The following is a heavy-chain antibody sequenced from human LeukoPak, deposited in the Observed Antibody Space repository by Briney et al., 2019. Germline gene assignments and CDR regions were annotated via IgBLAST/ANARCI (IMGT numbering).Heavy chain of an antibody. Sequence: SETLSLTCAVYGGSFSEYYWSWIYQPPGKGLEWIGEINHSGSTNYNPSLKSRVTISVDTSKKQFSLKLSPVTAADTAVYYCAISTPGGNGDYWGQGTLVTVSS. CDR1: GGSFSEYY. CDR2: INHSGST. J-gene: IGHJ4*02. V-gene: IGHV4-34*01. D-gene: IGHD4-23*01. CDR3: AISTPGGNGDY.